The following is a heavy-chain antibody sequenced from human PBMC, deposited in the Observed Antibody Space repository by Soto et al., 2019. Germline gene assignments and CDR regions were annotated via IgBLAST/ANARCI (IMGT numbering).Heavy chain of an antibody. V-gene: IGHV4-30-4*01. Sequence: SETLSLTCPVSGCSVSSGDYFWSWIRQPPGKGLEWIGYIYDSGSSYYNPSLKSRVTMSVDTSKNQFSLKLRSVTAADTAMYYCAREKGYISGPKNFDSWGQGTLVTVSS. CDR1: GCSVSSGDYF. CDR2: IYDSGSS. J-gene: IGHJ4*02. D-gene: IGHD5-12*01. CDR3: AREKGYISGPKNFDS.